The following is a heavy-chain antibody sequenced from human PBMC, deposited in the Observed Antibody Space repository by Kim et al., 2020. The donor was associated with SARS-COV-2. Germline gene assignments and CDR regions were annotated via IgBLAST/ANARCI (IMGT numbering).Heavy chain of an antibody. CDR3: ARARSGYYSDY. CDR2: INTDGRTT. V-gene: IGHV3-74*01. CDR1: GFTLSSYW. J-gene: IGHJ4*02. Sequence: GGSLRLSCAASGFTLSSYWMHWVRQAPGKGLVSVSHINTDGRTTVYVDSVKGRFTISRDNAKNTLYLQMNSLRAEDTAVYYCARARSGYYSDYWGQGTLVTVSS. D-gene: IGHD2-15*01.